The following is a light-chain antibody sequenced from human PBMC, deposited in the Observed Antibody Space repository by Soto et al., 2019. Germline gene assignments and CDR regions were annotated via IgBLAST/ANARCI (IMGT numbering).Light chain of an antibody. CDR2: KSS. Sequence: DIQMTQSPSTLSASIGDRVSITCRASQIISGWMAWYQQKPGKAPKLLIYKSSTLESGVPSRFSGSGSVTEFTLTISSLQPDDFATYYCQHYTSSSQTFGQGTKVDNK. CDR3: QHYTSSSQT. CDR1: QIISGW. V-gene: IGKV1-5*03. J-gene: IGKJ1*01.